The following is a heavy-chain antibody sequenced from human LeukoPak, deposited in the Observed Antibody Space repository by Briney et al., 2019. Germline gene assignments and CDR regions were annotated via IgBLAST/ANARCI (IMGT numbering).Heavy chain of an antibody. Sequence: ASVKVSCKASGYTFTGYYMHWVRQAPGQGPEWMGWMNPNSGNTGYAQRFQDRVTMTKDTSTSTAYMELSSLRSDDTAVYYCARRSDYYDSSAYYHWGQGTLVTVSS. CDR2: MNPNSGNT. D-gene: IGHD3-22*01. V-gene: IGHV1-8*02. J-gene: IGHJ4*02. CDR3: ARRSDYYDSSAYYH. CDR1: GYTFTGYY.